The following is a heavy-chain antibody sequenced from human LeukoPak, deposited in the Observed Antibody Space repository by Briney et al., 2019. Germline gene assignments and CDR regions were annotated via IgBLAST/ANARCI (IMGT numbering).Heavy chain of an antibody. V-gene: IGHV4-59*11. Sequence: SETLSLTCTVSGGSISSHYWSWIRQPPGKGLEWIGYIYYSGSTNYNPSLKSRVTISVDTSKNQFSLKLSSVTAADTAVYYCARDRVGIDYYYYMDVWGKGTTVTVSS. CDR2: IYYSGST. CDR1: GGSISSHY. J-gene: IGHJ6*03. D-gene: IGHD2-2*01. CDR3: ARDRVGIDYYYYMDV.